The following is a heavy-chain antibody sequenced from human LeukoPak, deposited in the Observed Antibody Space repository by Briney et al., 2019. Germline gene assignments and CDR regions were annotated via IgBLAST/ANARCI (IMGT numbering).Heavy chain of an antibody. D-gene: IGHD3-22*01. CDR1: GGSFSGYY. CDR3: ARGPPIDYYDSSGYYYVFDY. J-gene: IGHJ4*02. CDR2: INHSGST. Sequence: PSETLSHTCAVYGGSFSGYYWSWIRQPPGKGLEWIGEINHSGSTNYNPSLKSRVTISVDTSKNQFSLKLSSVTAADTAVYYCARGPPIDYYDSSGYYYVFDYWGQGTLVTVSS. V-gene: IGHV4-34*01.